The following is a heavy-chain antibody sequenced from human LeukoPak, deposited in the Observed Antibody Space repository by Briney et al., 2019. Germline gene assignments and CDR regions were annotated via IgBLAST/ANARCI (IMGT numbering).Heavy chain of an antibody. D-gene: IGHD6-6*01. CDR2: MSPRADTT. CDR3: ARDGIAARLDY. Sequence: GGSLRLSCAASGFTFSDFYMSWVRQAPGKGLEWVSAMSPRADTTFYADSVRGRFTISRDNSKNTLYLQMNSLRGEDTAVYYCARDGIAARLDYWGQGTLVTVSS. V-gene: IGHV3-23*01. J-gene: IGHJ4*02. CDR1: GFTFSDFY.